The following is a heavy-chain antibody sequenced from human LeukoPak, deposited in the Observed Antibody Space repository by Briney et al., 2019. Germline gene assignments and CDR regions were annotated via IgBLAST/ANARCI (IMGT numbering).Heavy chain of an antibody. CDR3: AKARGGTYRTYYFDY. D-gene: IGHD1-26*01. V-gene: IGHV3-30*18. CDR2: ISDDGRRK. CDR1: GFSFISYG. Sequence: PGGSLRLSCAASGFSFISYGMHWVRQAPGKGLEWVGVISDDGRRKDYADSVKGRFTISRDNSKNTLYLQMNSLRAEDTAVYYCAKARGGTYRTYYFDYWGQGTLVTVSS. J-gene: IGHJ4*02.